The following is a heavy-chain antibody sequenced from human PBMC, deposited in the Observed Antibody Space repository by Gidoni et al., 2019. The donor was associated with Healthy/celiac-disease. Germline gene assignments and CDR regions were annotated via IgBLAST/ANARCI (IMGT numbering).Heavy chain of an antibody. D-gene: IGHD6-6*01. V-gene: IGHV3-30*18. CDR3: AKAPARGAARVDY. CDR2: ISYDGSNK. CDR1: GFTFSRYG. J-gene: IGHJ4*02. Sequence: QVQLVESGGGVVQPGRSLRLSCAASGFTFSRYGMHWVRQAPGKGLEWVAVISYDGSNKYYADSVKGRFTISRDNSKNTLYLQMNSLRAEDTAVYYCAKAPARGAARVDYWGQGTLVTVSS.